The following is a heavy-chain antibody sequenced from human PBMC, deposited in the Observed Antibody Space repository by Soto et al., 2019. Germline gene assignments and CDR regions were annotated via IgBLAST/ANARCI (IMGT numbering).Heavy chain of an antibody. CDR1: GYTFTGYY. CDR2: INPNSGGT. D-gene: IGHD3-10*01. V-gene: IGHV1-2*02. J-gene: IGHJ6*02. CDR3: ARSYGSGSYYKEDNYYYGMDV. Sequence: RASVKVCCKASGYTFTGYYMHWVRQAPGQGLEWMGWINPNSGGTNYAQKFQGRVTMTRDTSISTAYMELSRLRSDDTAVYYCARSYGSGSYYKEDNYYYGMDVWGQGTTVTVSS.